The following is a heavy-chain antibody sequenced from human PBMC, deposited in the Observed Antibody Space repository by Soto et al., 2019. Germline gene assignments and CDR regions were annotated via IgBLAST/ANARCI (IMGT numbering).Heavy chain of an antibody. CDR1: GFSLSNARMG. CDR3: ARPFRLYSSSWSDNWYFDL. CDR2: IFSNDEK. J-gene: IGHJ2*01. D-gene: IGHD6-13*01. V-gene: IGHV2-26*01. Sequence: ESGPTLVNPTETLTLTCTVSGFSLSNARMGVSWIRQPPGKALEWLAHIFSNDEKSYSTSLKSRLTISKDTSKSQVVLTMTNMDPVDTATYYCARPFRLYSSSWSDNWYFDLWGRSTLVTISS.